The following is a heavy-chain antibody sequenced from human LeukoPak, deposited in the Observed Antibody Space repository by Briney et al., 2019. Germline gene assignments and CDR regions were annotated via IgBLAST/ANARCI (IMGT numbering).Heavy chain of an antibody. V-gene: IGHV1-69*05. J-gene: IGHJ6*03. D-gene: IGHD3-10*01. CDR1: GGTFSSYA. CDR3: GYSSLGEMRKYYYYYYMDV. Sequence: WASVTVSCKASGGTFSSYAISWVRQAPGQGLEWMGGIIPIFGTANYAQKFQGRVTITTDESTSTAYMELSSLRSEDTAVYYCGYSSLGEMRKYYYYYYMDVWGKGTTVTVSS. CDR2: IIPIFGTA.